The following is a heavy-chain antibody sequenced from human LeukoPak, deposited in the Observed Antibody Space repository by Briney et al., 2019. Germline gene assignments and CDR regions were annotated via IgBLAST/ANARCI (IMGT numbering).Heavy chain of an antibody. J-gene: IGHJ4*02. D-gene: IGHD3-10*01. V-gene: IGHV4-30-2*01. CDR3: ARKLQYVVRGVIMGPFDY. Sequence: SETLSLTCTVFGGSISVSDYYWGWIRQPPGKGLEWIGYIYHSGSTYYNPSLKSRVTISVDRSKNQFSLKLSSVTTADTAVYYCARKLQYVVRGVIMGPFDYWGQGTLVTVSS. CDR2: IYHSGST. CDR1: GGSISVSDYY.